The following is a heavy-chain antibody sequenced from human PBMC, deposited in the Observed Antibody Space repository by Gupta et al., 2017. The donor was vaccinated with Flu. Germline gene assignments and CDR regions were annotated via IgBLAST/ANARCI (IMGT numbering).Heavy chain of an antibody. CDR2: VYKNGNT. Sequence: QVQLQESGPGLLKPSETLSLTCTVSGGSVTGYYWSWIRQPPGKGLEWVGYVYKNGNTNYNPSLKGRITISMDVSKNQRSLKWYAVTTADTAVYYWARGYSTGWFSESDYWGQGTLVAVSS. CDR3: ARGYSTGWFSESDY. V-gene: IGHV4-4*08. J-gene: IGHJ4*02. CDR1: GGSVTGYY. D-gene: IGHD6-19*01.